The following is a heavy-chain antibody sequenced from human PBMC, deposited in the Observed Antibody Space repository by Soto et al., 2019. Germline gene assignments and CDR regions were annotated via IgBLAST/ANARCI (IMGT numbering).Heavy chain of an antibody. CDR3: ARHLGPTGPNY. V-gene: IGHV4-39*01. J-gene: IGHJ4*02. Sequence: QLQLQESGPGLVKPSETLSLTCTVSGGSVSNNDYHWGWVRQPPGKGLEWIASIYYRGSAYYSPSLKSRVSISVDTSKNQFSLKLTSVTAADTAVYYCARHLGPTGPNYWGQGTLVTVSS. D-gene: IGHD1-26*01. CDR2: IYYRGSA. CDR1: GGSVSNNDYH.